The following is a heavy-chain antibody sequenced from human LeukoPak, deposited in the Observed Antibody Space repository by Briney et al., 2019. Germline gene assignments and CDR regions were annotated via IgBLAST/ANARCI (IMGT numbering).Heavy chain of an antibody. D-gene: IGHD3-10*01. J-gene: IGHJ4*02. Sequence: ASVRVSSKASGYTFTVYYMHWVRQAPGQGREWMGWINPNNGGTKYAQKFQGRVTMTRDTSTSTACMELSRVRSDDTALYYCARVVGGNYYGSETDDYWGQGTLVTVSS. CDR3: ARVVGGNYYGSETDDY. CDR2: INPNNGGT. V-gene: IGHV1-2*02. CDR1: GYTFTVYY.